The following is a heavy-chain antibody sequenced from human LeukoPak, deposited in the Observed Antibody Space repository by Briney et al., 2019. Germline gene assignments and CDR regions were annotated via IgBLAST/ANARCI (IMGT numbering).Heavy chain of an antibody. CDR2: ISYDGRNN. D-gene: IGHD6-13*01. CDR1: GFIFSSYG. V-gene: IGHV3-30*18. Sequence: QPGRSLRLSCVASGFIFSSYGMGWVRQAPGKGLEWVAVISYDGRNNDYAASVKALFTISRHNSKNTLYLQMNSLRAEDSAVYYCAKRVASADTDYWGQGTLVTVSS. CDR3: AKRVASADTDY. J-gene: IGHJ4*02.